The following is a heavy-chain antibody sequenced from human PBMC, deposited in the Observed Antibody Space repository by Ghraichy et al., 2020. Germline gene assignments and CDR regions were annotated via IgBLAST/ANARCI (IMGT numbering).Heavy chain of an antibody. CDR1: GFTFSSYS. J-gene: IGHJ6*02. CDR2: ITSSSSFR. Sequence: GGSLRLSCVGSGFTFSSYSMNWVRQSPGKGLEWVSYITSSSSFRSYADSVKGRFTISRDNAHNSLYLQINSLREEDTAVYFCARGSTGVRFFYYDGMDVWGQGTTVTVSS. D-gene: IGHD4-23*01. V-gene: IGHV3-48*02. CDR3: ARGSTGVRFFYYDGMDV.